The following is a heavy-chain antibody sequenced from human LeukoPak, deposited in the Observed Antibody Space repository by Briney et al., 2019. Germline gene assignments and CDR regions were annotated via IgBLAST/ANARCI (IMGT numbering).Heavy chain of an antibody. CDR3: ARDQHRYSYGYGPAHYYYYGMDV. J-gene: IGHJ6*02. Sequence: GGSLRLSCAASGFTFSDYYMSGLRQAPGKGLEWVSYISSSGSTIYYADSVKGRFTISRDNAKNSLYLQMNSLRAEDTAVYYCARDQHRYSYGYGPAHYYYYGMDVWGQGTTVTVSS. CDR1: GFTFSDYY. CDR2: ISSSGSTI. D-gene: IGHD5-18*01. V-gene: IGHV3-11*01.